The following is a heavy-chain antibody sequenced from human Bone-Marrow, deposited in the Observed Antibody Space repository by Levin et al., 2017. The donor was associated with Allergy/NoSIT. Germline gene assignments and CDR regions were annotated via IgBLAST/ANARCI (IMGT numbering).Heavy chain of an antibody. CDR2: IIPMLGNT. D-gene: IGHD1-7*01. CDR1: GGTFGSYT. J-gene: IGHJ4*02. V-gene: IGHV1-69*08. Sequence: VASVKVSCKASGGTFGSYTITWVRQAPGQGLEWMGRIIPMLGNTNYAQKFQGRVTITADKSTSTAFMDLSSLRSEETAVYYCARGRGELPLDYWGQGTLVTVSS. CDR3: ARGRGELPLDY.